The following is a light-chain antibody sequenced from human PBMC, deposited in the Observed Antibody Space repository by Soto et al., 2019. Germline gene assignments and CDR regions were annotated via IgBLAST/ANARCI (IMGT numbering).Light chain of an antibody. CDR3: AAWDDSLSAYVV. V-gene: IGLV2-14*01. Sequence: QSALTQPASVSGSPGQSITISCTGASSDVGGYKYVSWYQQHPGKAPKLMIYEASNRPSGVSNRFSGSKSGNTASLAISGLRSEDEADYYCAAWDDSLSAYVVFGGGTKVTVL. J-gene: IGLJ2*01. CDR1: SSDVGGYKY. CDR2: EAS.